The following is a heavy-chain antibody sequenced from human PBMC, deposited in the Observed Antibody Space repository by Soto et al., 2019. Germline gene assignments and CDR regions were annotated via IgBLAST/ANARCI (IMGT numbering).Heavy chain of an antibody. D-gene: IGHD2-2*01. J-gene: IGHJ4*02. V-gene: IGHV4-59*08. Sequence: PSETLSLPCTVSGGSISSYYWSWIRQPPGKGLEWIGYIYYSGSTNYNPSLKSRVTISVDTSKNQFSLKLSSVTAADTAVYYCARNTGYRSSTSCYPGEMPFDYWGQGTLVTVSS. CDR3: ARNTGYRSSTSCYPGEMPFDY. CDR2: IYYSGST. CDR1: GGSISSYY.